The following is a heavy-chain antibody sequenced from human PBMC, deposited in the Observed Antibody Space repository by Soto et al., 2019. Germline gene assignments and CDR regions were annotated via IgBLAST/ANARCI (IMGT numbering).Heavy chain of an antibody. CDR2: IYYSGNT. Sequence: QLQLQESGPGLVKPSETLSLTCTVSGGSITTSSYYWGWIRQPPGKGLEWIGSIYYSGNTYYNPSLKSRVTVSVDPSKIQFSLTPSSVTAADTAVYYCARTVDIVGIITPFCAFDIWGQGTMLTVSS. V-gene: IGHV4-39*01. CDR3: ARTVDIVGIITPFCAFDI. J-gene: IGHJ3*02. CDR1: GGSITTSSYY. D-gene: IGHD5-12*01.